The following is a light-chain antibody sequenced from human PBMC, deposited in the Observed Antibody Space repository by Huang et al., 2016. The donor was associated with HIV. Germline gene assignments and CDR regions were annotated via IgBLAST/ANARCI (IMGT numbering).Light chain of an antibody. CDR3: QQYGSSPPYT. CDR1: QRLRSRY. J-gene: IGKJ2*01. V-gene: IGKV3-20*01. Sequence: EVALTQPPGTLSLSPGERASLTCRASQRLRSRYFAWYQQKPGQAPRLLIYDTAIRATDIPDRFSGSGAGTDFTLTISRLEPEDFSIYYCQQYGSSPPYTFGQGTKLEIK. CDR2: DTA.